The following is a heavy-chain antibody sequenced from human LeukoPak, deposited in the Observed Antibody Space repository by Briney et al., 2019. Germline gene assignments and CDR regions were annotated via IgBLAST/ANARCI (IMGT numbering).Heavy chain of an antibody. CDR1: GYTFTSYY. J-gene: IGHJ6*03. CDR2: INPSGGST. V-gene: IGHV1-46*01. D-gene: IGHD5-24*01. Sequence: GASVKVSCKASGYTFTSYYMHWVRQAPGQGLEWMGIINPSGGSTSYAQKFQGRVTMTRDTSTSTVYMELSSLRSEDTAVYYCARDREMATTNYYYYMDVWGKGTTVTISS. CDR3: ARDREMATTNYYYYMDV.